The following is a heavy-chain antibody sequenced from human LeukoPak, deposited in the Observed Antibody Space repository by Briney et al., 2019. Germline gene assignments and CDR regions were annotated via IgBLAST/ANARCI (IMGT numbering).Heavy chain of an antibody. CDR3: ARDPSTNYFFDF. Sequence: ASVKVSCKASGYIFTLYYMRWVRQAPGQGLEWMGRISPNSGGTNYAQKFQGRATMTRDTSISTVYMELTRLRSDDTAVYFCARDPSTNYFFDFWGQGTLVTVSS. J-gene: IGHJ4*02. CDR2: ISPNSGGT. D-gene: IGHD5/OR15-5a*01. V-gene: IGHV1-2*06. CDR1: GYIFTLYY.